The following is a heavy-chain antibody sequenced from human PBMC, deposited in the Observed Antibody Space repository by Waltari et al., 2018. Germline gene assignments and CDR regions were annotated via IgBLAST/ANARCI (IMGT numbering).Heavy chain of an antibody. V-gene: IGHV1-69*12. CDR3: ARDTLADCGGDCYPRTYYFDY. CDR2: IIPIFGTA. J-gene: IGHJ4*02. D-gene: IGHD2-21*02. CDR1: GGTFSSYA. Sequence: QVQLVQSGAEVKKPGSSVKVSCKASGGTFSSYAISWVRQAPGQGLEWMGGIIPIFGTANYAQKVQGRVTITADESTSTAYMELSSLRSEDTAVYYCARDTLADCGGDCYPRTYYFDYWGQGTLVTVSS.